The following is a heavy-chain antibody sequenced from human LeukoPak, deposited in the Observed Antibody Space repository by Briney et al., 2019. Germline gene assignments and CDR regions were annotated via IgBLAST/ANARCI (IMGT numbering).Heavy chain of an antibody. CDR2: INHSGST. CDR1: GGSFSGYY. D-gene: IGHD2-2*01. CDR3: ARGLSCYAWFDP. Sequence: TSETLSLTCAVYGGSFSGYYWSWVRQPPGKGLEWIGEINHSGSTNYNPSLKSRVTISVDTSKNQFSLKLSSVTAADTAVYYCARGLSCYAWFDPWGQGTLVTVSS. V-gene: IGHV4-34*01. J-gene: IGHJ5*02.